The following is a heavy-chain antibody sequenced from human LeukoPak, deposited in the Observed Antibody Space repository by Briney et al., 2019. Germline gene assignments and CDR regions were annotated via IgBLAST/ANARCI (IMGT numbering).Heavy chain of an antibody. CDR3: ARDQQQLDPYYYYYGMDV. CDR2: ISRSSSYI. V-gene: IGHV3-21*01. CDR1: GFTFSSDS. Sequence: GGSLRLSCAASGFTFSSDSMNWVRQAPGKGLEWVSSISRSSSYIYYADSLKGRFTISRDNAKTSLYLQMNRLRAEDTAVYYCARDQQQLDPYYYYYGMDVWGKGTTVTVSS. J-gene: IGHJ6*04. D-gene: IGHD6-13*01.